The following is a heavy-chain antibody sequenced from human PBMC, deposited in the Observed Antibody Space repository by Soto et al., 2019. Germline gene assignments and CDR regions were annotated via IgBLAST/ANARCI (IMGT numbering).Heavy chain of an antibody. V-gene: IGHV4-39*01. D-gene: IGHD1-20*01. CDR1: GGSISGSYYY. CDR3: ASSEKGYNLNYFDH. CDR2: VFYTGFT. J-gene: IGHJ4*02. Sequence: PSETLSLTSAAAGGSISGSYYYWGWLRQSPGRGPEWIVSVFYTGFTSYNPSLESRVSVSVDTSKNQFSLKVSAVTAADTAVYYCASSEKGYNLNYFDHWGQGAMVTVSS.